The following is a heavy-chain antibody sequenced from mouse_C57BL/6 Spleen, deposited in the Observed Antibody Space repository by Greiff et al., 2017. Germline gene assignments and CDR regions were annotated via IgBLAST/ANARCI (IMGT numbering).Heavy chain of an antibody. CDR1: GYAFTNYL. CDR2: IYPGSGGP. D-gene: IGHD2-1*01. CDR3: ARCGGNPRSMEF. Sequence: QVQLQQSGPELVRPGTSVKVSCKASGYAFTNYLIDWVKQRPGQGLEWIGVIYPGSGGPNYNEKFKGKATLTADKSSSTAYMRRSSLTSEESAFYICARCGGNPRSMEFWGKGTSVTVSS. V-gene: IGHV1-54*01. J-gene: IGHJ4*01.